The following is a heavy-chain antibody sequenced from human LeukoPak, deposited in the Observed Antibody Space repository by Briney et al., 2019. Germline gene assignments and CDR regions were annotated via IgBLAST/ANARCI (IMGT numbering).Heavy chain of an antibody. J-gene: IGHJ4*02. CDR1: GFTFSSYA. Sequence: PGGSLRLSCAASGFTFSSYAMSWVRRAPGKGLEWVSVISGSGGSTYYADSVKGRFTISRDNSKNTLYLQMNSLRAEDTAVYYCAKVSLVPYYFDYWGQGTLVTVSS. V-gene: IGHV3-23*01. D-gene: IGHD6-13*01. CDR3: AKVSLVPYYFDY. CDR2: ISGSGGST.